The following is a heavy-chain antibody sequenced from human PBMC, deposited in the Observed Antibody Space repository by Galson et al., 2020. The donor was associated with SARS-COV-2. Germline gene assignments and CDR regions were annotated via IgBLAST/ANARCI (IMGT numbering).Heavy chain of an antibody. Sequence: GGSLRLSCAASGFTFSYYAMNWVRQAPGTGLEWVSAISGSGGSTYYADSVRGRFTISRDNSKNTLYLQMNNLRDEDTAVYFCAKGLRYSGYDSVLDYWGQGTLVSVSS. CDR2: ISGSGGST. CDR3: AKGLRYSGYDSVLDY. J-gene: IGHJ4*02. V-gene: IGHV3-23*01. CDR1: GFTFSYYA. D-gene: IGHD5-12*01.